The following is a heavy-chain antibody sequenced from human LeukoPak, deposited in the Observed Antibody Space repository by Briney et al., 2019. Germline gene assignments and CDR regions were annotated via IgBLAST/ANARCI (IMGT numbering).Heavy chain of an antibody. V-gene: IGHV1-69*13. Sequence: SVKVSCKASGGTFSSYAISWVRQAPGQGLEWMGGIIPIFGTANYAQKFQGRITITADESTSTAYMELSSLRSEDTAVYYCAKVGAGSSWYWFDYWGQGTLVTVSS. J-gene: IGHJ4*02. CDR2: IIPIFGTA. D-gene: IGHD6-13*01. CDR1: GGTFSSYA. CDR3: AKVGAGSSWYWFDY.